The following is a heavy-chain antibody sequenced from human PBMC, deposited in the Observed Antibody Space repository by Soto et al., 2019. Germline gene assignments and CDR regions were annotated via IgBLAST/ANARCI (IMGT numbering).Heavy chain of an antibody. Sequence: QVQLVESGGGVVQPGRSLRLSCAASGFTFSSYAMHWVRQAPGKGLEWVAVISYDGSNKYYADSVKGRFTISRDNSKNTLYLQMNSLRAEDTAVYYCARDYDSSGPSPVSDYWGQGTLVTVSS. D-gene: IGHD3-22*01. CDR2: ISYDGSNK. CDR3: ARDYDSSGPSPVSDY. CDR1: GFTFSSYA. V-gene: IGHV3-30-3*01. J-gene: IGHJ4*02.